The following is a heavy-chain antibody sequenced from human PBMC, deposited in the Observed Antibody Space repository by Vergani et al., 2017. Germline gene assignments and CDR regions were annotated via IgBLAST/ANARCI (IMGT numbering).Heavy chain of an antibody. J-gene: IGHJ6*03. Sequence: QVQLVESGGGVVQPGRSLRLSCAASRFTFSSYFLHWVRQAPGKGLEWVAVIWFDGSNKYYADSVKGRFTISRDNSKNTLYLQRNSLRAEDTAVYYCAGEAGDFDYYYYMDVWGKGTTVTVSS. V-gene: IGHV3-33*01. CDR1: RFTFSSYF. CDR2: IWFDGSNK. D-gene: IGHD7-27*01. CDR3: AGEAGDFDYYYYMDV.